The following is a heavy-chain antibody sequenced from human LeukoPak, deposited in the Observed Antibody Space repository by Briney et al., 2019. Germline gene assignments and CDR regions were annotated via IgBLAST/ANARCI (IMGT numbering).Heavy chain of an antibody. Sequence: SETLSLTCTVSGGSISSYYWSWIRQPPGKGLEWIGYIYYSGSTNYNPSLKSRVTISVDTSKNQFSLKLSSVTAADTAVYYCARSPSRGESFVYWGQGTLVTVSS. J-gene: IGHJ4*02. CDR1: GGSISSYY. V-gene: IGHV4-59*01. CDR2: IYYSGST. D-gene: IGHD3-16*01. CDR3: ARSPSRGESFVY.